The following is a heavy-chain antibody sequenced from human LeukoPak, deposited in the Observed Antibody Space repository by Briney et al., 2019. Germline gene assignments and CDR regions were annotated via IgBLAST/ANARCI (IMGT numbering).Heavy chain of an antibody. CDR1: GGTFSSYA. CDR3: ASIAARPVEYFQH. Sequence: SVKVSCKASGGTFSSYAISWVRQAPGQGLEWMGGIIPIIGTANYAQKFQGRVAITTDESTSTAYMELSSLRSEDTAVYYCASIAARPVEYFQHWGQGTLVTVSS. D-gene: IGHD6-6*01. CDR2: IIPIIGTA. V-gene: IGHV1-69*05. J-gene: IGHJ1*01.